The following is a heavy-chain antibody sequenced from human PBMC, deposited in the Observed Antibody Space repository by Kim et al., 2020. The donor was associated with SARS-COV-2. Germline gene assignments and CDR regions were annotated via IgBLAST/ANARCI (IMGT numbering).Heavy chain of an antibody. J-gene: IGHJ6*02. CDR3: ARVGVLYSSYDWTNYYGMDV. D-gene: IGHD5-12*01. CDR2: INHSGST. CDR1: GGSFSGYY. Sequence: SETLSLTCAVYGGSFSGYYWSWIRQPPGKGLEWIGEINHSGSTNYNPSLKSRVTISVDTSKNQFSLKLSSVTAADTAVYYCARVGVLYSSYDWTNYYGMDVWGQGTTVTVSS. V-gene: IGHV4-34*01.